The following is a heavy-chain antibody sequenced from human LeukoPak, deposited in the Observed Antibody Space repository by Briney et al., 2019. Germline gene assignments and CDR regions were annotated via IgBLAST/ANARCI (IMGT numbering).Heavy chain of an antibody. CDR3: AKTGSFTYYYYMDV. J-gene: IGHJ6*03. V-gene: IGHV3-30*02. Sequence: PGGSLRLSCAASGFTFSSYGMHWVRQAPGKGLEWVAFIRYDGSNKYYADSVKGRFTISRDNSKSTLYLQMNSLRAEDTAVYYCAKTGSFTYYYYMDVWGKGTTVTVSS. CDR1: GFTFSSYG. D-gene: IGHD1-14*01. CDR2: IRYDGSNK.